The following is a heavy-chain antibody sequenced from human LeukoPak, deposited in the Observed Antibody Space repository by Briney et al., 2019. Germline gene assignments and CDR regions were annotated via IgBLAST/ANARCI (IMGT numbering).Heavy chain of an antibody. CDR1: GFTFVDYA. V-gene: IGHV3-43*02. D-gene: IGHD3-10*01. Sequence: PGGSLRLSCAAPGFTFVDYAMYWVRQAPGKGLEWVSLISGDGGSTYYADSVKGRFTISRDNSKNSLYLQMNSLRTEDTALYYCAKALWSHYYMDVWGKGTTVTVSS. CDR2: ISGDGGST. CDR3: AKALWSHYYMDV. J-gene: IGHJ6*03.